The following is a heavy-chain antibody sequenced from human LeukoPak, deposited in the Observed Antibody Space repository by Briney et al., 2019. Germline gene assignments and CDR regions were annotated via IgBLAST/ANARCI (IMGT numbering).Heavy chain of an antibody. CDR3: VRVFYYYGMDV. J-gene: IGHJ6*02. V-gene: IGHV3-30-3*01. CDR1: GFTFSSYA. Sequence: PGGSLRLSCAASGFTFSSYAMHWVRQAPGKGLEWVAVISYDGSNKYYADSVKGRFTISRDNSKNTLYLQMNSLRAEDTAVYNCVRVFYYYGMDVWGQGTTVTVSS. CDR2: ISYDGSNK.